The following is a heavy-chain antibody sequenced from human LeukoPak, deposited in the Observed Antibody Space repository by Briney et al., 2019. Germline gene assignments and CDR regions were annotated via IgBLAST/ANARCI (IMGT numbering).Heavy chain of an antibody. Sequence: SETLSLTCAVYGGSFSGYYWSWIRQPPGKGLEWIGEINHSGSTNYNPSLKSRVTISVDTSKNQFSLKLSSVTAADTAVYYCARQDNGYSIDYWGQGTLVTVSS. CDR1: GGSFSGYY. D-gene: IGHD6-13*01. CDR3: ARQDNGYSIDY. V-gene: IGHV4-34*01. J-gene: IGHJ4*02. CDR2: INHSGST.